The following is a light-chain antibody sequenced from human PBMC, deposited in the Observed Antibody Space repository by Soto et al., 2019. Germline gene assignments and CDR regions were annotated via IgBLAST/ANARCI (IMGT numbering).Light chain of an antibody. CDR1: QSVGTS. Sequence: EIVFTQSPATLSLSPGERATFSCKASQSVGTSLAWFQQKPGQAPRLLIYDASVRATGIPARFSGSGSGTDFTLTISRLQPEDIAMYYCQQSSNWPPWTFGRGTKVDIK. CDR3: QQSSNWPPWT. V-gene: IGKV3-11*01. J-gene: IGKJ1*01. CDR2: DAS.